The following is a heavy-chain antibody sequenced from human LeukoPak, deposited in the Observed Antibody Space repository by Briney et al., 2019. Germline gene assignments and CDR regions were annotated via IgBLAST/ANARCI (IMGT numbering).Heavy chain of an antibody. CDR2: IDSDGRTT. CDR3: VVASDALDL. Sequence: GGSLRLSCAASGFTFSIYWMYWVRQAPGKGLVCVSRIDSDGRTTDYADSLRGRFIISRDNSKNTLYLQMNSLKADDTAIYYCVVASDALDLWGQGTTVTVSS. CDR1: GFTFSIYW. J-gene: IGHJ3*01. V-gene: IGHV3-74*01. D-gene: IGHD5-12*01.